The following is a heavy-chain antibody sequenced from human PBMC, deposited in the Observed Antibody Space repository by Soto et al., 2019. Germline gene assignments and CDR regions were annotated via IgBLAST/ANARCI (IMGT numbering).Heavy chain of an antibody. V-gene: IGHV3-23*01. J-gene: IGHJ4*02. Sequence: EVQVLESGGGLVQPGGSLRLSCAATGFTFSDFAMSWVRQAPGKGLEWVSRISGGGNGPHYADSVKGRGTISRDNSKNTLYLQMNSLRAEDTAVYYCAKMEGMDPWAYSFDYWGQGTRVTVSS. D-gene: IGHD2-2*03. CDR1: GFTFSDFA. CDR2: ISGGGNGP. CDR3: AKMEGMDPWAYSFDY.